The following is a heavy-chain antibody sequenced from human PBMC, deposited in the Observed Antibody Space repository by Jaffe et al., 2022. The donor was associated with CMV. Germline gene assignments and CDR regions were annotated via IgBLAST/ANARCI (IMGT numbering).Heavy chain of an antibody. V-gene: IGHV3-53*01. Sequence: EVQLVESGGGLIQPGGSLRLSCAASGFTVSSNYMSWVRQAPGKGLEWVSVIYSGGSTYYADSVKGRFTISRDNSKNTLYLQMNSLRAEDTAVYYCARDHTIFGVVDYYYGMDVWGQGTTVTVSS. CDR3: ARDHTIFGVVDYYYGMDV. CDR2: IYSGGST. D-gene: IGHD3-3*01. J-gene: IGHJ6*02. CDR1: GFTVSSNY.